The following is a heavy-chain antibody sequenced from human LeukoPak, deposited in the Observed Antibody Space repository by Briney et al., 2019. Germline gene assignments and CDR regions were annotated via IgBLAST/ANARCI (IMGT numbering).Heavy chain of an antibody. J-gene: IGHJ4*02. Sequence: GGSLRLSCAASGITFSSAWMTWVRQAPGKGLEWVGRIYRGTNGETTDYGAPVKGRFAMSRDYSTNTLYLQMNSLKTEDTAVYYCTTYGSGSSPVWGQGTLVAVSS. CDR1: GITFSSAW. V-gene: IGHV3-15*01. D-gene: IGHD6-19*01. CDR3: TTYGSGSSPV. CDR2: IYRGTNGETT.